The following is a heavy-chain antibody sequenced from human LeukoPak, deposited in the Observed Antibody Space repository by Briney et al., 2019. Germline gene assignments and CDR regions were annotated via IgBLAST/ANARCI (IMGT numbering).Heavy chain of an antibody. V-gene: IGHV1-69*13. CDR3: ASTGGSYYNWDY. CDR2: TIPIFGTA. J-gene: IGHJ4*02. Sequence: GASVKVSCKASGGTFSSYTISWVRQAPGQGLEWMGGTIPIFGTANYAQKFQGRVTITADESTSTAYMELSSLRSEDTAVYYCASTGGSYYNWDYWGQGTLVTVSS. D-gene: IGHD1-26*01. CDR1: GGTFSSYT.